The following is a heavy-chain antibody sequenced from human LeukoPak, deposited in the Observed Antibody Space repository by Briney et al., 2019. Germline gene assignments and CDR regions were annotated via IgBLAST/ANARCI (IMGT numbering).Heavy chain of an antibody. Sequence: SETLSLTCTVSGGSVSSGSYYWSWIRQPPGKGLEWIGYIYYSGSTNYNPSLKSRVTISVDTSKNQFSLKLSSETAADTAVYYCARVMRTAKKVLDYWGQGTLVTVSS. D-gene: IGHD3-3*01. CDR1: GGSVSSGSYY. CDR3: ARVMRTAKKVLDY. V-gene: IGHV4-61*01. J-gene: IGHJ4*02. CDR2: IYYSGST.